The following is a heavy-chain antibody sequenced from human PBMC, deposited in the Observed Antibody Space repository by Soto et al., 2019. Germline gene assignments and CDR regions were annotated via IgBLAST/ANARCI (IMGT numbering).Heavy chain of an antibody. D-gene: IGHD3-10*01. Sequence: QVQLVQSGAEVKKPGASVKVSCKASGYTFPNYGITWVRQAPGQGLEWMGWISAYKTNIKYAQKFQGRVTLTTDTSTSTAYMELRSLRSDDTAIYYCARDFDGSGAYYTDFWGQGTLVTVSS. V-gene: IGHV1-18*01. CDR1: GYTFPNYG. CDR3: ARDFDGSGAYYTDF. J-gene: IGHJ4*02. CDR2: ISAYKTNI.